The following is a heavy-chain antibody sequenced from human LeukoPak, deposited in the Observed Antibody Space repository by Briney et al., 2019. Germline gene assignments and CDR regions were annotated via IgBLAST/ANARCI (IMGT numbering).Heavy chain of an antibody. D-gene: IGHD5-12*01. V-gene: IGHV3-23*01. CDR1: GFTFSSYA. Sequence: GGSLRLSCAASGFTFSSYAMSWVRQAPGKGLERVSAISGSGGSTYYADSVKGRFTISRDNSKNTLYLQMNSLRAEDTAVYYCAKDSDSGYDALDYWGQGTLVTVSS. CDR3: AKDSDSGYDALDY. CDR2: ISGSGGST. J-gene: IGHJ4*02.